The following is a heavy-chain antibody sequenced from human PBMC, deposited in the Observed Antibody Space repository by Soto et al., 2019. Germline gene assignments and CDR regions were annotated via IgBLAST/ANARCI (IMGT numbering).Heavy chain of an antibody. Sequence: SETLSLTCSVSGGSISSSNDYWGWIRQPPGKGLEWLGSMFHSGRTYHNPSLKSRVTISVDTSKNQFSLKLSSVTAADTAVYYCARRGLAARPGDYYYYYGMDVWGQGTTVT. D-gene: IGHD6-6*01. CDR1: GGSISSSNDY. CDR2: MFHSGRT. V-gene: IGHV4-39*01. CDR3: ARRGLAARPGDYYYYYGMDV. J-gene: IGHJ6*02.